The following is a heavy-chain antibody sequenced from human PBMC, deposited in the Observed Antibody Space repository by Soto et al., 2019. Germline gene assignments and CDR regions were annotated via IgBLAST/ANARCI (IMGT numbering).Heavy chain of an antibody. Sequence: SVKVSCKASGGTFSSYAISWVRQAPGQGLEWMGGIIPIFGTANYAQKFQGRVTITADESTSTAYMELSSLRSEDTAVYYCARDTDRRDYGGNSVYYYGMDGWGQGTTVTVSS. CDR3: ARDTDRRDYGGNSVYYYGMDG. CDR1: GGTFSSYA. V-gene: IGHV1-69*13. J-gene: IGHJ6*02. D-gene: IGHD4-17*01. CDR2: IIPIFGTA.